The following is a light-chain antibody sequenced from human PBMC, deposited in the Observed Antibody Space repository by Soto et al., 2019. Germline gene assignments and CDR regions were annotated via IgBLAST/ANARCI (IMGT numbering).Light chain of an antibody. J-gene: IGLJ1*01. CDR2: EVS. CDR3: CSYAGSSTPYV. Sequence: QSVLTQPASGSGAPGQAISISCTGTSRDVGSYNLVSWYQQHPGKAPKLMIYEVSKRPSGVSNRFSGSKSGNTASLTISGLQAEDEADYYCCSYAGSSTPYVFGTGTKVTVL. CDR1: SRDVGSYNL. V-gene: IGLV2-23*02.